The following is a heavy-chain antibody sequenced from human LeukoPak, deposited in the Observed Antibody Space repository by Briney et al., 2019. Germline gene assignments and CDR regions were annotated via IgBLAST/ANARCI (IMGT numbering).Heavy chain of an antibody. D-gene: IGHD6-6*01. J-gene: IGHJ4*02. CDR1: GFTFDDYA. V-gene: IGHV3-9*01. CDR3: AKVGAYSSSSLNFDY. Sequence: QSGRSLRLSCAASGFTFDDYAMHWVRQAPGKGLEWVSGISWNSGSIGYADSVKGRFTISRDNSKNTLYLQMNSLRAEDTAVYYCAKVGAYSSSSLNFDYWGQGTLVTVSS. CDR2: ISWNSGSI.